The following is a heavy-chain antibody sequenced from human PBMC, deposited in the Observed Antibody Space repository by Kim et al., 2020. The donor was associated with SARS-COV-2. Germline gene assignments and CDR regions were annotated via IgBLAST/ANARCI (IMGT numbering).Heavy chain of an antibody. CDR3: AKDTRGYSSSWYYFDY. V-gene: IGHV3-23*01. D-gene: IGHD6-13*01. Sequence: SGKCRFTTSRENSKNTLYLEMNSLRAEDTAVYYCAKDTRGYSSSWYYFDYWGQGTLVTVSS. J-gene: IGHJ4*02.